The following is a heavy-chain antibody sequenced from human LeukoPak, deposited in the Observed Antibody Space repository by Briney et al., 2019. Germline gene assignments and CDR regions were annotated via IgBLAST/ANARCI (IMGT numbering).Heavy chain of an antibody. CDR3: AKEHGGGDAFDI. Sequence: PGRSLRLSCAASGFTFSSYGMHWVRQAPGKGLEWVAVISYDGSNKYYADSVKGRFTISRDNSKNTLYLQMNSLRAEDTAVYYCAKEHGGGDAFDIWGQGTMVTVSS. V-gene: IGHV3-30*18. CDR1: GFTFSSYG. CDR2: ISYDGSNK. J-gene: IGHJ3*02. D-gene: IGHD4-23*01.